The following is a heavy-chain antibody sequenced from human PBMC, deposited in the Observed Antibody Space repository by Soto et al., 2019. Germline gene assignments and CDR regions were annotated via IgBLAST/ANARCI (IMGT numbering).Heavy chain of an antibody. CDR2: ISGSGGST. Sequence: GSLRLSCAASGFTFSSYAMSWVRQAPGKGLEWVSAISGSGGSTYYADSVKGRFTISRDNSKNTLYRQMNSLRAEDTAVYYCAKGYYYDSSGYFDAFDIWGQGTMVTVSS. CDR1: GFTFSSYA. V-gene: IGHV3-23*01. CDR3: AKGYYYDSSGYFDAFDI. D-gene: IGHD3-22*01. J-gene: IGHJ3*02.